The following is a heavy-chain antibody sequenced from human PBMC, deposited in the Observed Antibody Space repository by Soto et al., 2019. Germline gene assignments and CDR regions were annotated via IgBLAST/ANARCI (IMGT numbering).Heavy chain of an antibody. V-gene: IGHV4-31*03. D-gene: IGHD3-22*01. CDR3: ARGGYYYDSSGYPPSDYYYYYGMDV. CDR2: IYYSGST. Sequence: QVQLQESGPGLVKPSQTLSLTCTVSGGSISSGGYYWSWIRQHPGKGLEWIGYIYYSGSTYYNPSLKSRVNISVDTSKNQFSRKLSSVTAADTAVYYCARGGYYYDSSGYPPSDYYYYYGMDVWGQGTTVTVSS. J-gene: IGHJ6*02. CDR1: GGSISSGGYY.